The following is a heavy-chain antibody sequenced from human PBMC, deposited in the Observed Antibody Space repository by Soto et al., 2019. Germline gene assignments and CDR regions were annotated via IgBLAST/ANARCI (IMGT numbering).Heavy chain of an antibody. CDR2: ISGNGGST. J-gene: IGHJ3*02. CDR3: AKVGGSGWFDAFDI. V-gene: IGHV3-23*01. Sequence: AGGSLRLSCAASGFSFSTYALSWVRQAPGKGLDWVSVISGNGGSTDYAGSVKGRFTISRDNSKNALYLQMNSLRAEDTALYYCAKVGGSGWFDAFDIWGQGTMVTVSS. D-gene: IGHD6-19*01. CDR1: GFSFSTYA.